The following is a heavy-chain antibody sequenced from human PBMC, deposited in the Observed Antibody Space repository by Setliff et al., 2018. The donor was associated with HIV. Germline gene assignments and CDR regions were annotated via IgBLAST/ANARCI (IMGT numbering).Heavy chain of an antibody. J-gene: IGHJ6*02. CDR2: IIPILGIA. Sequence: SVKVSCKAYGGTFSSYAITWVRQAPGQGLECMGGIIPILGIANYAQKFQGRVTITRDTSASTAYMELSSLRSEDTAVYYCARDLYYDILTGYSYGMDVWGQGTTVTVSS. V-gene: IGHV1-69*10. D-gene: IGHD3-9*01. CDR1: GGTFSSYA. CDR3: ARDLYYDILTGYSYGMDV.